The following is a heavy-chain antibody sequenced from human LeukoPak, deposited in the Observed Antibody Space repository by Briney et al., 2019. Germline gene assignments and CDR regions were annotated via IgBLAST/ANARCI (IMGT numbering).Heavy chain of an antibody. Sequence: PSETLSLTCAVYGGSFSGYYWSWIRQPPGKGREWIGEINHSGSTNYNPSLKSRVTISVDTSKNQFSLKLSSVTAADTAVYYCARGASRVVTVTSARRNYSMDVWGQGTTVTVSS. J-gene: IGHJ6*02. CDR3: ARGASRVVTVTSARRNYSMDV. CDR1: GGSFSGYY. V-gene: IGHV4-34*01. CDR2: INHSGST. D-gene: IGHD4-17*01.